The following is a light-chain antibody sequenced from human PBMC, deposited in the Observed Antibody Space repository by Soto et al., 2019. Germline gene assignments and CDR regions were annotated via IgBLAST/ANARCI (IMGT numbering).Light chain of an antibody. V-gene: IGLV2-11*01. CDR3: CSYSGSDSLL. CDR2: DVS. CDR1: SSDVGSYNY. J-gene: IGLJ2*01. Sequence: QSALTQPRSVSGSPGESVTISCSGTSSDVGSYNYVSWYQQYPGKAPKVMIYDVSERPSEVPVRFSGSKSGNTASLTFSGLQAEDEAEYFCCSYSGSDSLLFGGGTKLTVL.